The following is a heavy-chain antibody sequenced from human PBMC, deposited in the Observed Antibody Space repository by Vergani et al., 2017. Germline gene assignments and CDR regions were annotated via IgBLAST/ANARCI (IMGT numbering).Heavy chain of an antibody. V-gene: IGHV3-53*01. CDR2: IYSGGST. J-gene: IGHJ4*02. D-gene: IGHD3-22*01. CDR1: GFTVSSNY. CDR3: ARGSYYDSSGYPREDY. Sequence: EVQLVESGGGLVQPGRSLRLSCAASGFTVSSNYMSWVRQAPGKGLEWVSVIYSGGSTYYADSVKGRFTISRDNSKNTLYLQMNSLRAEDTAVYYCARGSYYDSSGYPREDYWGQGTLVTVSS.